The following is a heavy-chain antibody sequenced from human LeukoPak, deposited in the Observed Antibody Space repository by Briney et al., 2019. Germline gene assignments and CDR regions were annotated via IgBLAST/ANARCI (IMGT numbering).Heavy chain of an antibody. V-gene: IGHV3-30-3*01. Sequence: GGSLRLSCAAAGFTFSSYAMHWVRQAPGKGLEWVAVISYDGSNKYYADSVKGRFTISRDNSKNTLYLQMNSLRAEDTAVYYCARTVIGDYWGQGTLVTVSS. CDR1: GFTFSSYA. D-gene: IGHD2/OR15-2a*01. CDR3: ARTVIGDY. J-gene: IGHJ4*02. CDR2: ISYDGSNK.